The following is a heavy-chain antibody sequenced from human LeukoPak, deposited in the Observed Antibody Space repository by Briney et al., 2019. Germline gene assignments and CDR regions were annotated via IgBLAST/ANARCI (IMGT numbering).Heavy chain of an antibody. D-gene: IGHD6-19*01. V-gene: IGHV3-23*01. J-gene: IGHJ4*02. Sequence: PGGSLRLSCAASGFTFSTYAMSWFRQAPGKGLEWVSAITGDGGGTNYADSVKGRFTISRDNSKNTLFLQMNSLRAEDAALYYCGRRAYNSGWCDYWGQGTLVTVSS. CDR2: ITGDGGGT. CDR1: GFTFSTYA. CDR3: GRRAYNSGWCDY.